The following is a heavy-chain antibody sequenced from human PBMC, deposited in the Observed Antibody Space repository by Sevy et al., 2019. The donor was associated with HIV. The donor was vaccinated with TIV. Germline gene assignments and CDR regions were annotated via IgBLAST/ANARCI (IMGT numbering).Heavy chain of an antibody. Sequence: QSQTLSLTCTVSGASISSSGYYWGWIRQPPGKGLEWIATINYNGITFYNPSLKSRITISADTSRNQFSLDLKSVTAADTAIYYCAGPILTYNNGWSYYDYWGQGTVVTVSS. CDR3: AGPILTYNNGWSYYDY. CDR1: GASISSSGYY. D-gene: IGHD3-10*01. V-gene: IGHV4-39*01. J-gene: IGHJ4*02. CDR2: INYNGIT.